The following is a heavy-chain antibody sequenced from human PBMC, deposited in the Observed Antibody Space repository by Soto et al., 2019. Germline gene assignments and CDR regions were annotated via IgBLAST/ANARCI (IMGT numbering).Heavy chain of an antibody. CDR1: GGSISSSHW. CDR3: ARMVAYYYDSSGSGDLDV. CDR2: IYHSGST. Sequence: SETLSLTCAVSGGSISSSHWWGWVHQAPGKGLEWIGEIYHSGSTNYNPSLKSRVTISVDTSKNQFSLKLSSVTAADTAVYYCARMVAYYYDSSGSGDLDVWGQGTLVTVSS. D-gene: IGHD3-22*01. V-gene: IGHV4-4*02. J-gene: IGHJ4*02.